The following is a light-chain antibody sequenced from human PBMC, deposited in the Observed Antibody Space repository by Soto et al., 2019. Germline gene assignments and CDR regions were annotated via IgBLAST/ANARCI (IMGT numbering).Light chain of an antibody. J-gene: IGKJ1*01. Sequence: DVQMTPSPSTLSASVLDIVNMTCRASEFISDWLAWYQQKPGQAPKLLIYDASTLESGVPGRFSGSGVGTHFTLTISGLQPEDFATYHCQHYNSYSRDFGQGTKVDIK. CDR3: QHYNSYSRD. CDR1: EFISDW. V-gene: IGKV1-5*01. CDR2: DAS.